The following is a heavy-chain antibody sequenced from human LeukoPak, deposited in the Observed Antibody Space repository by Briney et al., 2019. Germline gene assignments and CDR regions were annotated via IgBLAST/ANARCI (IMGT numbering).Heavy chain of an antibody. V-gene: IGHV3-30*03. CDR3: ATPHGGYES. J-gene: IGHJ5*02. Sequence: PGGSLRLSCAASGFTFSSYGRHWVRQAPGKGLEWVAVISYDGSNKYYADSVKGRFTISRDNSKNTLYLQMNSLRAEDTAVYYCATPHGGYESWGQGTLVTVSS. D-gene: IGHD5-12*01. CDR1: GFTFSSYG. CDR2: ISYDGSNK.